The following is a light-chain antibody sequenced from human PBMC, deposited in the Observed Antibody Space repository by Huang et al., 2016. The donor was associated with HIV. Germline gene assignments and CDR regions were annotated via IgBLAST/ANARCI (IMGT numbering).Light chain of an antibody. CDR2: AAS. CDR3: QQFHDFPYT. CDR1: HDIDNH. Sequence: DIQMTQSPYSLSASVGARVTITCRASHDIDNHVAWYQHRPGKAPKSLVYAASYLRSGVPSRFSGSGSGTYFTLTISNLQPEDFATYYCQQFHDFPYTFGQGTKLEI. J-gene: IGKJ2*01. V-gene: IGKV1-16*01.